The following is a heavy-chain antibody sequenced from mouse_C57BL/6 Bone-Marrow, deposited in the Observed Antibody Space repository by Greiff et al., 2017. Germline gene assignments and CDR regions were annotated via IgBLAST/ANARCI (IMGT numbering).Heavy chain of an antibody. D-gene: IGHD3-2*02. J-gene: IGHJ3*01. V-gene: IGHV1-69*01. CDR2: LDPSDSYT. CDR3: ARPDSSGPFAY. CDR1: GYTFTSYW. Sequence: QVQLQQPGAELVMPGASVKLSCKASGYTFTSYWMHWVKQRPGQGLEWIGELDPSDSYTNYNQKFKGKSTLTVDKSSSTAYMQLSSLTSEDSAVYYCARPDSSGPFAYWCQGTLVTVSA.